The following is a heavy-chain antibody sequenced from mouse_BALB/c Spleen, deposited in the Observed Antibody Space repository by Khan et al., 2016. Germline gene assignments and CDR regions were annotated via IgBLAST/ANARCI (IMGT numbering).Heavy chain of an antibody. Sequence: QIQLVQSGPELKKPGKTVKISCKASGCTFTNYGMNWVKQAPGKGLKWMGWINTYSGESTYADDFKGRFAFSLETSAKTAYLQINNLKNEDTATYVCARDGYYYGRRRELDVWGAGTTVTVSS. CDR1: GCTFTNYG. D-gene: IGHD1-1*01. CDR2: INTYSGES. J-gene: IGHJ1*01. V-gene: IGHV9-3-1*01. CDR3: ARDGYYYGRRRELDV.